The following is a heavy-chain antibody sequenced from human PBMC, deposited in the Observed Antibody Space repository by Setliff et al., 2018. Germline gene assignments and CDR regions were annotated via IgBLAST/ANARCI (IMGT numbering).Heavy chain of an antibody. J-gene: IGHJ4*02. CDR2: IYYSGST. CDR1: GGSISSHY. V-gene: IGHV4-59*11. CDR3: ARIGDGYNYYFDY. D-gene: IGHD5-12*01. Sequence: PSETLSLTCTVSGGSISSHYWSWIRQPPGKGLEWIGSIYYSGSTNYNPSLKSRVTISVDTSKNQFSLKLSSVTAADTAVYYCARIGDGYNYYFDYWGQGTLVTVSS.